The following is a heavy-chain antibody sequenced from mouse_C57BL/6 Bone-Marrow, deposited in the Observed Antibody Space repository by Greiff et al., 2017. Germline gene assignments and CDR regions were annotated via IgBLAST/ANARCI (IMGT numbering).Heavy chain of an antibody. CDR3: ARRDGYGEGYYAMGC. CDR1: GYSITSGYD. Sequence: EVKLVESGPGMVKPSQSLSLTCTVTGYSITSGYDWHWIRHFPGNKLEWMGHISYSGSTNYNPSLKSRISITHDTSTNPFFLKLNSVTTVHTAIFYCARRDGYGEGYYAMGCRGQRASVP. V-gene: IGHV3-1*01. J-gene: IGHJ4*01. D-gene: IGHD2-2*01. CDR2: ISYSGST.